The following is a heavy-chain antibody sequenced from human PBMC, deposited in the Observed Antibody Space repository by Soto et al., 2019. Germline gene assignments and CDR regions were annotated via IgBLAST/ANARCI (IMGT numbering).Heavy chain of an antibody. CDR1: GGSISSYY. CDR3: ASFNGRSWYPRFDY. CDR2: IYYSGST. J-gene: IGHJ4*02. Sequence: QVQLQESGPGLVKPSETLSLTCTVSGGSISSYYWSWIRQPPGKGLEWIGYIYYSGSTNYNPSLKSRVTISVDTSKNHFSLKLSSVTAADTAVYYCASFNGRSWYPRFDYWGQGTLVTVSS. D-gene: IGHD6-13*01. V-gene: IGHV4-59*01.